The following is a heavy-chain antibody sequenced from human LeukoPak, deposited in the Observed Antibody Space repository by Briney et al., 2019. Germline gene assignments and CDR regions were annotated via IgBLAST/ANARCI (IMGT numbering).Heavy chain of an antibody. CDR2: INPSGGST. D-gene: IGHD1-26*01. CDR1: GYTFTSYY. J-gene: IGHJ4*02. V-gene: IGHV1-46*01. CDR3: ARSGATMGSRNYFDY. Sequence: GASVKVSCKASGYTFTSYYMHWVRQAPGQGLEWMGIINPSGGSTSYAQKLQGRVTMTRDTSTSTVYMELSSLRSEDTAVYYCARSGATMGSRNYFDYWGQGTLVTVSS.